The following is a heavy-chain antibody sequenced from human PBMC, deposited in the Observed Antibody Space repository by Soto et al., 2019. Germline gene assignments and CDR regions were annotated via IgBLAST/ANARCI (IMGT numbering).Heavy chain of an antibody. CDR1: GYTFTSYG. D-gene: IGHD2-15*01. J-gene: IGHJ5*02. Sequence: ASVKVSCKASGYTFTSYGISWVRQAPGQGLEWMGWISAYNGNTNYAQKLQGRVTMTTDTSTSTAYMELRSLRSDDTAVYYCARDPDCSGGSCPPEYNWFDPWGQGTLVTVSS. CDR3: ARDPDCSGGSCPPEYNWFDP. CDR2: ISAYNGNT. V-gene: IGHV1-18*01.